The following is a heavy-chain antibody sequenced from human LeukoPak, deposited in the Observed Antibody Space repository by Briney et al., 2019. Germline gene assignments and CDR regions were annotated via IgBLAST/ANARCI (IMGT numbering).Heavy chain of an antibody. V-gene: IGHV4-4*07. D-gene: IGHD1-1*01. CDR1: GGSISSYY. J-gene: IGHJ6*03. CDR2: ISSSGSA. CDR3: ATEPTRTPYYYMDV. Sequence: SETLSLTCTVSGGSISSYYWNWIRQPAGKGLELIGRISSSGSANYNPSLKSRVTLSVDTSKNQLSLILNSVTAADTAVFYCATEPTRTPYYYMDVWGTGTTVIVSS.